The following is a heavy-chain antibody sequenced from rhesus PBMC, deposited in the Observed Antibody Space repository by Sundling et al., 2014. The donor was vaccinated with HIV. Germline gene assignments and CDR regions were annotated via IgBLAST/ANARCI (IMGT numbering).Heavy chain of an antibody. CDR1: GDSISSSNW. D-gene: IGHD4-23*01. V-gene: IGHV4-93*01. CDR3: ATEYSLSGLDS. CDR2: IYGSGGST. J-gene: IGHJ6*01. Sequence: QVQLQESGPGLVKPSETLSLTCAVSGDSISSSNWWSWIRQSPGKGLEWIGGIYGSGGSTEYNPSLQSRVTISRDTSKNQFSLKFTSVTAADTAVYFCATEYSLSGLDSWGRTESSSPSPQ.